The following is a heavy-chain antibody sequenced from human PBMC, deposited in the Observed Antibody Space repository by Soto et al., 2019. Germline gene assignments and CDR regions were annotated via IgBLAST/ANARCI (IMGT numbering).Heavy chain of an antibody. CDR2: ISGSGGST. D-gene: IGHD3-22*01. CDR3: AKAGPHYYDSSSYYCDY. Sequence: GGSLRLSCAASGFTFSSYAMSWVRQAPGKGLEWVSAISGSGGSTYYADSVKGRFTISRDNSKNTLYLQMNSLRAEDTAVYYCAKAGPHYYDSSSYYCDYWGQGTLVTVSS. CDR1: GFTFSSYA. J-gene: IGHJ4*02. V-gene: IGHV3-23*01.